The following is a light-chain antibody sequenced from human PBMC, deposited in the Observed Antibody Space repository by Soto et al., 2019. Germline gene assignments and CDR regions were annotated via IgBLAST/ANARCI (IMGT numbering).Light chain of an antibody. Sequence: QSVLTQPPSVSGAPGQRVTISCTGSSSNIGAGYDVQWYQQLPGTAPKLLIYSTIQRPSGGPDRFSGSKSGTSASLAITGLQAEDEADYYGQSYDSGLSIWVFGGGTQLTVL. CDR1: SSNIGAGYD. V-gene: IGLV1-40*01. CDR2: STI. CDR3: QSYDSGLSIWV. J-gene: IGLJ3*02.